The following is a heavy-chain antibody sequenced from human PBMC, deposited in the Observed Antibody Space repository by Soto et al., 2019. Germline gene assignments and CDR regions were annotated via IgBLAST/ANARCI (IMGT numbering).Heavy chain of an antibody. CDR1: GFTFSSFA. V-gene: IGHV3-23*01. CDR3: ANDRGGYNYYYGMDV. CDR2: ISNSGGRT. J-gene: IGHJ6*02. Sequence: EVQLLESGGGLVQPGGSLRLSCAASGFTFSSFAMNWARQAPGKGLEWVSTISNSGGRTLYADSVKGRSTISRDNSKNTLYLQMNSLRAEDTAVYYCANDRGGYNYYYGMDVWGQGTTVTVSS.